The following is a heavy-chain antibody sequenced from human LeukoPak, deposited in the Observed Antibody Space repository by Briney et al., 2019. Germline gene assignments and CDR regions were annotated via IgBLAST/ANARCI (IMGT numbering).Heavy chain of an antibody. Sequence: SETLSLTCIVSGGSISRSTYYWGWIRQPPGKGLEWIGSIYYSGSTYYNPSLKSRVTISVDTSKNQFSLKLSSVTAADTAVYYCARSPEGAFDIWGQGTMVTVSS. J-gene: IGHJ3*02. CDR3: ARSPEGAFDI. V-gene: IGHV4-39*07. CDR2: IYYSGST. CDR1: GGSISRSTYY.